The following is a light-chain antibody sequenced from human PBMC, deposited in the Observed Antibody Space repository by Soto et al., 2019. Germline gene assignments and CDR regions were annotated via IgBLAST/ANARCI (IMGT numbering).Light chain of an antibody. V-gene: IGKV1-39*01. CDR2: AVS. J-gene: IGKJ1*01. Sequence: DIQMTQSPSSLSASIGDRVTLTCRASQSIGTNLNWYQQRPGKAPKFLIYAVSSLQSGVSSRFSGSGSGTDFTLSINSLQREDFATYYCQQTYSAPPLFGQGTKVEIK. CDR1: QSIGTN. CDR3: QQTYSAPPL.